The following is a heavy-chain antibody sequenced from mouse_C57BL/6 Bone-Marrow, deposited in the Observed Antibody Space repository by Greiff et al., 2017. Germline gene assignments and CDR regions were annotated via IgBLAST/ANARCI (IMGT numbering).Heavy chain of an antibody. Sequence: QVQLKESGPELARPWASVKISCQAFYTFSRRVHFAIRDTNSWMQWVKQRPGQGLEGIGAIYPGNGDTSYNQKFKGKATLTADKSSSTAYMQLSSLRSEDAAGYYCAGTYDYDPAWVAYWGQGTLVTVSA. D-gene: IGHD2-4*01. J-gene: IGHJ3*01. CDR3: SEDAAGYYCAGTYDYDPAWVAY. CDR1: YTFSRRVH. CDR2: GQGLEGIG. V-gene: IGHV1-87*01.